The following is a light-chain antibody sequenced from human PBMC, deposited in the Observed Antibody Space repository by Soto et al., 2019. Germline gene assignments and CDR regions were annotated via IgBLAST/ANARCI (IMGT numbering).Light chain of an antibody. J-gene: IGKJ5*01. CDR2: DAS. CDR3: QQRSNWPIT. CDR1: QNVRSY. V-gene: IGKV3-11*01. Sequence: EILLIQTPTTLSLSPGARNTLSCGASQNVRSYLAWYQQKPGQXPRXXIYDASNRATGIPARFSGSGSGTDLTITISSLEPEDFEVYYCQQRSNWPITFGQGTRLDNK.